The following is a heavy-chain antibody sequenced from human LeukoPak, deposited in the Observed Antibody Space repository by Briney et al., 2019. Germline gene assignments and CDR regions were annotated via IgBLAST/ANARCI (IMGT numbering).Heavy chain of an antibody. Sequence: GGSQRLSCVASGSTLRNYIMTWVRQAPGKGLEWVSSMSIIDDSIYYADSVKGRFTISRDNSKSTLSLQMSSLRAEDTGVYYCAREGYTSDYAGSFDIWGQGSVVTVSS. J-gene: IGHJ3*02. CDR2: MSIIDDSI. V-gene: IGHV3-23*01. CDR3: AREGYTSDYAGSFDI. CDR1: GSTLRNYI. D-gene: IGHD2-2*01.